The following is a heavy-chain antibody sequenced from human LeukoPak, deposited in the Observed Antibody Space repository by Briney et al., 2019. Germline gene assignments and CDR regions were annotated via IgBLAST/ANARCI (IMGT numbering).Heavy chain of an antibody. CDR3: AKEGVGSGIVVVPAAIHGYYFDY. CDR1: GFTFSSYG. Sequence: GRSLRLSCAASGFTFSSYGMYWVRQAPGKGLEWVAVIWYDGSNKYYADSVKGRFTISRDNSKNTLYLQMNSLRAEDTAVYYCAKEGVGSGIVVVPAAIHGYYFDYWGQGTLVTVSS. CDR2: IWYDGSNK. V-gene: IGHV3-33*06. J-gene: IGHJ4*02. D-gene: IGHD2-2*01.